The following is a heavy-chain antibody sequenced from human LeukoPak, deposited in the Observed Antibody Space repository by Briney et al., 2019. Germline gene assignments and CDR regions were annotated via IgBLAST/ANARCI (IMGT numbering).Heavy chain of an antibody. CDR2: ISSSSSYI. CDR1: GFTFSSYS. J-gene: IGHJ4*02. D-gene: IGHD2/OR15-2a*01. Sequence: GGSLRLSCAASGFTFSSYSMNCVRQAPGKGLEWVSSISSSSSYIYYADSVKGRFTISRDNAKKSLYLQMNSLRAEDTAVYYCARNSPADAALSDYWGQGTLVTVSS. V-gene: IGHV3-21*01. CDR3: ARNSPADAALSDY.